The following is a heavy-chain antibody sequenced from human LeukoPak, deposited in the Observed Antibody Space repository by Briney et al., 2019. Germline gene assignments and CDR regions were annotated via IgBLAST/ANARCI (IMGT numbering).Heavy chain of an antibody. CDR2: VDHTGGT. J-gene: IGHJ5*02. D-gene: IGHD6-13*01. V-gene: IGHV4-34*01. Sequence: SETLSLTCAVFGGSFSDFYWSWIRQTPWKGLEWIGEVDHTGGTKYNSSLKRRVTISVDTSKNQFSLKLSSVTAADTAVYYCASLGGSWYRRDWFDPWGQGTMVTVSS. CDR3: ASLGGSWYRRDWFDP. CDR1: GGSFSDFY.